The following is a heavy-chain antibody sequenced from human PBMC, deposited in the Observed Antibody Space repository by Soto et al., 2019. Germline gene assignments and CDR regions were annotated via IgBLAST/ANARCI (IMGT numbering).Heavy chain of an antibody. CDR2: VSYDGNDK. CDR1: GFTFSTYA. J-gene: IGHJ4*02. V-gene: IGHV3-30-3*01. D-gene: IGHD3-22*01. CDR3: ARDLYHYDSSGYYDH. Sequence: GSLRLSCAASGFTFSTYAMHWVRQAPGKGLEWVAIVSYDGNDKYYANSVKGRFTISRDNSKNTVYLQMNSLRTEDTAAYYCARDLYHYDSSGYYDHWGQGTRVTVSS.